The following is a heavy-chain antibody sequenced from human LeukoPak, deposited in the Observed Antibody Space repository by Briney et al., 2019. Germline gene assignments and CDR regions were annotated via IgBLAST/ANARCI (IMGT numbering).Heavy chain of an antibody. D-gene: IGHD4-17*01. J-gene: IGHJ4*02. CDR1: VFTFRSYG. CDR3: ARVYSTVTTQFDY. Sequence: PGGSLRLSCAASVFTFRSYGMHWVRQAPGKGLEWVAIIWYDGSNEYYADSVKGRFTISRDNSKNTLYLQMNSLRAEDTALYYCARVYSTVTTQFDYWGQGTLVTVSS. V-gene: IGHV3-33*01. CDR2: IWYDGSNE.